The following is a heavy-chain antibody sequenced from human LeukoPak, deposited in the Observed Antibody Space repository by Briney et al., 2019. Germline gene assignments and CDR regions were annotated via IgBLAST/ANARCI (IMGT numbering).Heavy chain of an antibody. Sequence: GGSLRLSCAASGFTFSSYSMSWVRQAPGKGLEWVSLISGSGDTTNYADSVRGRFTISRDNSKNTLYLQMNSLGADDAAVYYCAKAFQRGWERDAFAFWGQGTLVTVSS. V-gene: IGHV3-23*01. D-gene: IGHD1-26*01. CDR2: ISGSGDTT. CDR1: GFTFSSYS. J-gene: IGHJ3*01. CDR3: AKAFQRGWERDAFAF.